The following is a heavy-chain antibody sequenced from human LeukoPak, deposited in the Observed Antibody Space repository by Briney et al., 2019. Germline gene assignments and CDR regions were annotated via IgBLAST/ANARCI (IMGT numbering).Heavy chain of an antibody. V-gene: IGHV3-21*01. CDR1: GFTFSSYS. Sequence: PGGSLRLSCAASGFTFSSYSMNWVRQAPGKGLEWVSSISSSSSYIYYADSVKGRFTISRDNAKNSLYLQMNSLRAEDTAVYYCARDGSLEGAFDIWGQGTMVTVSS. CDR3: ARDGSLEGAFDI. D-gene: IGHD3-3*01. J-gene: IGHJ3*02. CDR2: ISSSSSYI.